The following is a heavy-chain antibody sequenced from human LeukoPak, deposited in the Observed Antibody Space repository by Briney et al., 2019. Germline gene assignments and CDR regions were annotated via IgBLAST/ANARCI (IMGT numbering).Heavy chain of an antibody. CDR1: GGSFSGYY. J-gene: IGHJ5*02. D-gene: IGHD3-22*01. CDR3: ATVSSYSWFDP. CDR2: INHSGST. V-gene: IGHV4-34*01. Sequence: PSETLSLTCAVYGGSFSGYYWSWIRQPPGKGLEWIGEINHSGSTNYNPSLKSRVTISVDTSKNPFSLKLSSVTAADTAVYYCATVSSYSWFDPWGQGTLVTVSS.